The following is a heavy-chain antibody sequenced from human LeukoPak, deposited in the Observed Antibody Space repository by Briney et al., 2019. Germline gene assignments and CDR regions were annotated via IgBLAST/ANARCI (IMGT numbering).Heavy chain of an antibody. CDR1: GGSFSGYY. D-gene: IGHD3-10*01. CDR3: ARVYYGSGSYRVYYYYYYMDI. V-gene: IGHV4-34*01. CDR2: INHSGST. Sequence: PSETLSLTCAVYGGSFSGYYWSWIRQPPGKGLEWIGEINHSGSTNYNPSLKSRVTISVDTSKNQFSLKLSSVTAADTAVYYCARVYYGSGSYRVYYYYYYMDIWGKGTTVTVSS. J-gene: IGHJ6*03.